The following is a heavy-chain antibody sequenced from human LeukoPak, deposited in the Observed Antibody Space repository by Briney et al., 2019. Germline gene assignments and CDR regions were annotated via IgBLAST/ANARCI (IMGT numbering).Heavy chain of an antibody. CDR3: AREYSSSSGKNAFDI. Sequence: SETLSLTCTVSGGSISSYFWSWIRQPAGKGLEWIGRIYANGSTNYNPSLKSRVTMSVDTSKNQFSLKLTSVTAADTAVYYCAREYSSSSGKNAFDIWGQGTMVTVSS. CDR1: GGSISSYF. CDR2: IYANGST. D-gene: IGHD6-6*01. J-gene: IGHJ3*02. V-gene: IGHV4-4*07.